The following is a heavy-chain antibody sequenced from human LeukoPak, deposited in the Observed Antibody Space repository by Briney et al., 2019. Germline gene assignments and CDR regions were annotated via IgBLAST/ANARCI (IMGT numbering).Heavy chain of an antibody. Sequence: SETLSLTCTVSGGSISSYYWSWIRRPPGKGLEWIGYIYYSGSTNYNPSLKSRVTISVDTSKNQFSLKLSSVTAADTAVYYCAREFGLSSGWFDYWGQGTLVTVSS. CDR1: GGSISSYY. CDR3: AREFGLSSGWFDY. CDR2: IYYSGST. J-gene: IGHJ5*01. D-gene: IGHD6-25*01. V-gene: IGHV4-59*12.